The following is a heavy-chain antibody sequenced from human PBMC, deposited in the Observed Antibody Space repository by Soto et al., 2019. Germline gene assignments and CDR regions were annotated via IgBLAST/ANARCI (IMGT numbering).Heavy chain of an antibody. D-gene: IGHD2-15*01. Sequence: GGSLRLSCVVSGFSFSNNWMSWVRQAPGKGLEWVVNIKEDGSEQNYVGSVEGRFTVSRDNAKSSLYLQMNSLKVEDTAVYFCVPTRFGRGEIAFDYWGQGTQVTVSS. J-gene: IGHJ4*02. CDR3: VPTRFGRGEIAFDY. CDR1: GFSFSNNW. V-gene: IGHV3-7*01. CDR2: IKEDGSEQ.